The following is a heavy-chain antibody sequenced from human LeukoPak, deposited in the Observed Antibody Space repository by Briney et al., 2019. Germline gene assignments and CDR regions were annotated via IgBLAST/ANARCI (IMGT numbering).Heavy chain of an antibody. D-gene: IGHD3-3*01. V-gene: IGHV1-2*02. Sequence: GSVKVSCKASGYTYTGYQMHGVRQAPGQGREGMGWINPNSSGTNYAQKFQGRVTMTRDTSISSAYMELSRLRSDDTAVYYCARVSTLRFLEWSFDYWGQGTLVTVSS. J-gene: IGHJ4*02. CDR1: GYTYTGYQ. CDR3: ARVSTLRFLEWSFDY. CDR2: INPNSSGT.